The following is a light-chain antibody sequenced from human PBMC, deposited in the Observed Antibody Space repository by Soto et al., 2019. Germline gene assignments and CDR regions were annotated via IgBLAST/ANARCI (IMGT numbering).Light chain of an antibody. CDR2: DAS. J-gene: IGKJ1*01. CDR3: QQYNSYSGM. Sequence: DIQMTQSPSTLSASVGYRVTVTCRASQTIGSWLAWYQQKPGRAPKLLIFDASSLESGVPSRFSGNGSGTEFTLTISGLQPDDFASYYCQQYNSYSGMFGQGTKVDI. V-gene: IGKV1-5*01. CDR1: QTIGSW.